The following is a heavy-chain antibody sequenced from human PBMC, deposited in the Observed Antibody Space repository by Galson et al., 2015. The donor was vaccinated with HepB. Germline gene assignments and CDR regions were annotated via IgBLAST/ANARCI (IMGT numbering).Heavy chain of an antibody. CDR1: GYTFATYA. CDR3: ARRYDYETSAFGY. Sequence: SVKVSCKASGYTFATYALIWVRRAPGQGLEWMGWINTNTGIPTYAQGFTGRFVFSLDPSVRMTYLEISSLKPEDTAVYYCARRYDYETSAFGYWGQGTPVTVSS. J-gene: IGHJ4*02. V-gene: IGHV7-4-1*04. CDR2: INTNTGIP. D-gene: IGHD3-22*01.